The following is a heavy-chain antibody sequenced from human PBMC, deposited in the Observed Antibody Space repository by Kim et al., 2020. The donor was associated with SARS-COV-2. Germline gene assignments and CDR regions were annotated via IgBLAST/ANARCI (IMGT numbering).Heavy chain of an antibody. CDR1: GGSISSSSYY. V-gene: IGHV4-39*01. CDR2: IYYSGST. D-gene: IGHD3-22*01. J-gene: IGHJ4*02. CDR3: ASGFLYYYDSSGLN. Sequence: SETLSLICTVSGGSISSSSYYWGWIRQPPGKGLEWIGSIYYSGSTYYNPSLKSRVTISVDTSKNQFSLKLSSVTAADTAVYYCASGFLYYYDSSGLNWGQGTLVTVSS.